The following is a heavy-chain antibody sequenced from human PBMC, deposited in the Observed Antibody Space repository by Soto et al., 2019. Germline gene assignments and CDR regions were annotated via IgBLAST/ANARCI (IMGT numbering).Heavy chain of an antibody. V-gene: IGHV3-7*01. J-gene: IGHJ3*02. Sequence: PGGSLRLSCVASGFTLRNYWMAWVRQTPGKGLEFVANIRQDGDEINYVDSVKGRFTISRDNAKNSLFLQMNSLRDEDTAVYYCGTYEWGGAFDIGGQGTMVTVSS. CDR3: GTYEWGGAFDI. CDR1: GFTLRNYW. D-gene: IGHD3-10*01. CDR2: IRQDGDEI.